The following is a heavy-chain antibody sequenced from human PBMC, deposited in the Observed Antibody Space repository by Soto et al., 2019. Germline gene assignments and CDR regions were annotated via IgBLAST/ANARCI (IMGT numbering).Heavy chain of an antibody. J-gene: IGHJ3*02. V-gene: IGHV1-18*01. Sequence: ASVKVSCKASGYTFNLYGIIWVRQAPGQGLEWMGWISGYDGNTNYAQRFQGRVTMTTDTSTSTAYMELRSLRSDDTAVYYCARSQPAFDIWGQGTMVTVSS. CDR2: ISGYDGNT. CDR3: ARSQPAFDI. CDR1: GYTFNLYG.